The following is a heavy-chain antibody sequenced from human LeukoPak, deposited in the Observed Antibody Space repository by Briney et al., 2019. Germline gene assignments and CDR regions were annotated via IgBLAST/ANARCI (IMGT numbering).Heavy chain of an antibody. D-gene: IGHD1-20*01. J-gene: IGHJ5*02. CDR1: GHPFTSNY. CDR3: AREYNWTPFDP. Sequence: ASVEVSCKAAGHPFTSNYMHWGPQAPGQGLEWMGIINPSGGSTSYAQKFQGRVTMTRDTSTSTVYLELSSLRSEDTAVYYCAREYNWTPFDPWGQGTLVTVSS. CDR2: INPSGGST. V-gene: IGHV1-46*01.